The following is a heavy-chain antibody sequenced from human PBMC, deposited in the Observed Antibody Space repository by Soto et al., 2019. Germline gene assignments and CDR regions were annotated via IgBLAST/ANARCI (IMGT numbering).Heavy chain of an antibody. J-gene: IGHJ4*02. CDR3: AKDTKGGYNYGCAFDY. CDR2: ITWNSGGI. Sequence: EVQLVESGGGLVQPGMSLRLSCAASGFTFDDYAMHWVRQAPGKGLEWVSGITWNSGGIVYADSVKGRFTISRDNAKNSLYLQMNSLRAEDTALYYCAKDTKGGYNYGCAFDYWGQGTLVTASS. CDR1: GFTFDDYA. V-gene: IGHV3-9*01. D-gene: IGHD5-18*01.